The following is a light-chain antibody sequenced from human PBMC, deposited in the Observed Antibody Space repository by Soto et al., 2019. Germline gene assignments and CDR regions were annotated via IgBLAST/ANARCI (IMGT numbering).Light chain of an antibody. CDR3: AAWDDSLNAYV. CDR2: EVS. CDR1: SSDVGGYKY. Sequence: QSVLTQPASVSGSPGQSITISCTGTSSDVGGYKYVSWYQLHPGKAPKLMIYEVSNRPSGISNRFSASKSGNTASLTISGLQAEDEADYYCAAWDDSLNAYVFGTGTKVTVL. V-gene: IGLV2-14*01. J-gene: IGLJ1*01.